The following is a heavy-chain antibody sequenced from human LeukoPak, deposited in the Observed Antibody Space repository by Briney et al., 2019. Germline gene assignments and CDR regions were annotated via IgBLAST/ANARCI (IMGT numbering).Heavy chain of an antibody. CDR1: GFTFSSYG. CDR2: IRYDGSNK. D-gene: IGHD6-19*01. CDR3: AKFAVGSGWTRPFDH. Sequence: GGSLRLSCAASGFTFSSYGMHWVRQAPGKGLEWVAFIRYDGSNKYYADSVKGRFTISRDNSKSTLYLQMNSLRAEDTAVYYCAKFAVGSGWTRPFDHWGQGTLVTVSA. V-gene: IGHV3-30*02. J-gene: IGHJ4*02.